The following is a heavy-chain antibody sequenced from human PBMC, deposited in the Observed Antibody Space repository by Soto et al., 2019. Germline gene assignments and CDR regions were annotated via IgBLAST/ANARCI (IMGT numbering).Heavy chain of an antibody. D-gene: IGHD3-3*01. CDR2: IFPIFGTA. J-gene: IGHJ6*02. Sequence: QVPLVQSGAEVKKPGSSVKVSCKASGGTFSSYAISWVRQAPGQGLEWMGGIFPIFGTANYAQKFQGRVTITADESTSTAYMELSSLRSEDTAVYYCARQDRFLEWLRPYYYYGMDVWGQGTTVTVSS. CDR1: GGTFSSYA. CDR3: ARQDRFLEWLRPYYYYGMDV. V-gene: IGHV1-69*01.